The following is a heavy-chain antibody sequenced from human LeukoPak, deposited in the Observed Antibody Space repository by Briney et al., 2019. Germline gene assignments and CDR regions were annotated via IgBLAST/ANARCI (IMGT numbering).Heavy chain of an antibody. D-gene: IGHD4-17*01. J-gene: IGHJ4*02. V-gene: IGHV4-59*01. CDR3: ARTDYGGAFDY. Sequence: SETLSLTCTVGNGSMNDYYWNWVRQPPGKRLEWIGYIYYSGSTNYNPSLKSRVTISVDTSKNQFSLKLSSVTAADTAVYYCARTDYGGAFDYWGQGTLVTVSS. CDR1: NGSMNDYY. CDR2: IYYSGST.